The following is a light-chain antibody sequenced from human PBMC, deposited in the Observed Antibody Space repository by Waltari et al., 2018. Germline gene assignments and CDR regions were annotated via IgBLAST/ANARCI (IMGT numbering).Light chain of an antibody. CDR1: SSDVGNYPR. J-gene: IGLJ2*01. CDR2: EIK. CDR3: CSYVTGGTLV. Sequence: QSALTQPASVSGSPGQSITISCTGTSSDVGNYPRVPWYQKNPGKAPQLIIYEIKMRPSGISNRFSGSKSGNTASLTISGLQAEDEADYYCCSYVTGGTLVFGGGTRLTVL. V-gene: IGLV2-23*02.